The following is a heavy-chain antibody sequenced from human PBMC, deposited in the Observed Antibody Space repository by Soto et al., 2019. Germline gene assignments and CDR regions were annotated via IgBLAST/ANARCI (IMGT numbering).Heavy chain of an antibody. CDR2: IDIGGNT. Sequence: EVQMVESGGGVVQPGGSLRLSCAASGFSVTNNYMNWVRQAPGKGLEWVSIIDIGGNTYYADSVKDRFTISRDDSXXTXXLQMDSLRPEDTAVYFCARGRGSTGYLGREHYFDYWGQGTLVTVSS. V-gene: IGHV3-66*01. CDR1: GFSVTNNY. J-gene: IGHJ4*02. D-gene: IGHD3-16*01. CDR3: ARGRGSTGYLGREHYFDY.